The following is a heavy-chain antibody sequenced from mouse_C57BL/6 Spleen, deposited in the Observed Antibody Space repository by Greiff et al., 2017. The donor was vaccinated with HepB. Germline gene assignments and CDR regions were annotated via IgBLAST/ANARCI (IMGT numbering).Heavy chain of an antibody. CDR2: IWTGGGT. D-gene: IGHD1-1*01. Sequence: QVQLQQSGPGLVAPSQSLSITCTVSGFSLTSYAISWVRQPPGKGLEWLGVIWTGGGTNYNSALKSRLSISKDNSKSQVFLKMNSLRTGDTARYYWARKNYGSSYDAMDYWGQGTSVTVSS. CDR3: ARKNYGSSYDAMDY. CDR1: GFSLTSYA. V-gene: IGHV2-9-1*01. J-gene: IGHJ4*01.